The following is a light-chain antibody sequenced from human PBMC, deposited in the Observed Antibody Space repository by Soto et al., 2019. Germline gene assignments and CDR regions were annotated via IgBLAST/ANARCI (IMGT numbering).Light chain of an antibody. J-gene: IGKJ1*01. CDR1: HSISSW. CDR3: QQYNSYWT. Sequence: DIQMAQSPSTLSASLGDRVTITCRASHSISSWLAWYQQKPGKVPNLLIYAASTLESGVPSRFSGSGSGTEFTLTISGLQPDDFATYYCQQYNSYWTFGQGTKVDIK. CDR2: AAS. V-gene: IGKV1-5*01.